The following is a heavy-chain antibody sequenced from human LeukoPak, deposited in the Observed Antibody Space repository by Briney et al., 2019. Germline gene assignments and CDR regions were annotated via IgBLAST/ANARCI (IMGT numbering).Heavy chain of an antibody. CDR2: INPNSGGT. J-gene: IGHJ4*02. CDR1: GYTFTGYY. Sequence: ASVKVSCKASGYTFTGYYMHWVRQAPGQGLEWIGRINPNSGGTNYAQKFQGRVTMTRDTSITTAYMELSRLRSDDTAAYYCARGHGSSGYYSGYWGQGTLVTVSS. V-gene: IGHV1-2*06. D-gene: IGHD3-22*01. CDR3: ARGHGSSGYYSGY.